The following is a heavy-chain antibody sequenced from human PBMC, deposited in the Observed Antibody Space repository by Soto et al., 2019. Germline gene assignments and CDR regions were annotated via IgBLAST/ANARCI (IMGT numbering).Heavy chain of an antibody. J-gene: IGHJ5*02. Sequence: QVQLVQSGAEVKKPGSSVKVSCKASGGTFSRFTIIWVRQAPGQGLEWMGGIIPIFHTANSAQKFQGRVTITADESRSTAYMEQSSLRSEDTAVYYCEREYDVSGSGTYGYGPWGQGTLVTASS. V-gene: IGHV1-69*01. CDR3: EREYDVSGSGTYGYGP. CDR2: IIPIFHTA. D-gene: IGHD3-10*01. CDR1: GGTFSRFT.